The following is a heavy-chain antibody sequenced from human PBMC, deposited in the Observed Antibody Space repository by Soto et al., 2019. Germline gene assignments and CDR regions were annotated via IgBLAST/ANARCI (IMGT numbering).Heavy chain of an antibody. CDR2: TYYRSKWYH. V-gene: IGHV6-1*01. J-gene: IGHJ5*02. CDR3: ARSPPVIGANWFDP. Sequence: QVQLQQSGPGLVKPSQTLSLTCAISGDSVSSDSAAWNWIRQSPSRGLEWLGRTYYRSKWYHDYAVSLKSRITANPAASPNPSSLQLNSVTPEDTAVYYCARSPPVIGANWFDPWGQGTLVTVSS. D-gene: IGHD1-26*01. CDR1: GDSVSSDSAA.